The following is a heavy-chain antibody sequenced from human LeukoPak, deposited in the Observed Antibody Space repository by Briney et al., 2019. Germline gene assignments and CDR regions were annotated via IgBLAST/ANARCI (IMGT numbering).Heavy chain of an antibody. CDR2: IIPLFDSP. CDR3: VRAYIVNTNGDNVYYYMDV. Sequence: ASVKVSCKASGGTFTFGTAGVTWVRQASGQRLEWLGGIIPLFDSPHYAPNFQGRLTITADRFSGVAYMDLSSLSSEDTAVYYCVRAYIVNTNGDNVYYYMDVWGTGTTVTVSS. D-gene: IGHD5-24*01. J-gene: IGHJ6*03. CDR1: GGTFTFGTAG. V-gene: IGHV1-69*06.